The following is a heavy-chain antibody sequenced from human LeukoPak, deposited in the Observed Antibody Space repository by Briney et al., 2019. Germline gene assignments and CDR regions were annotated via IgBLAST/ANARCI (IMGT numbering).Heavy chain of an antibody. Sequence: GASVKVSCKTSGYTFTGYYVHWVRQAPGQGLEWMGRINPNSGDTNYAQKFQGRVTMTRDTSISTGYMELSRLRSDDTAVYYCARDYCGGDCFPDYWGQGTLVTVSS. CDR1: GYTFTGYY. CDR3: ARDYCGGDCFPDY. V-gene: IGHV1-2*06. J-gene: IGHJ4*02. CDR2: INPNSGDT. D-gene: IGHD2-21*02.